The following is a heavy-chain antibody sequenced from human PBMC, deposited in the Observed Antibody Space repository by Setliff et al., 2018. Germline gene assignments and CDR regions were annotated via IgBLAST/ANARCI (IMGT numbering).Heavy chain of an antibody. D-gene: IGHD3-22*01. CDR1: GGSFNNYP. J-gene: IGHJ4*02. Sequence: SVKVSCKASGGSFNNYPISWVRQAPGQGLEWMGGIIPMFRTGKYAQKFQGRVTITADESTSTAYMELSSLRLDDTALYYCARINFYVSSGYYYAPDYWGQGTLVTVSS. CDR2: IIPMFRTG. CDR3: ARINFYVSSGYYYAPDY. V-gene: IGHV1-69*13.